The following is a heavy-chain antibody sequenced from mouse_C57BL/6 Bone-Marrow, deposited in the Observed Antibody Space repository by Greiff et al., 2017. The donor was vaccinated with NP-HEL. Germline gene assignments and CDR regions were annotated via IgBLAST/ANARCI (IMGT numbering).Heavy chain of an antibody. CDR3: TSLTTVVTFDV. CDR2: ISSGGDYI. Sequence: EVKLVESGEGLVKPGGSLKLSCAASGFTFSSYAMSWVRQTPEKRLEWVAYISSGGDYIYYADTVKGRFTISRDNTRNTLYLQMSSLKSEDTAMYYCTSLTTVVTFDVWGTGTTVTVSS. D-gene: IGHD1-1*01. CDR1: GFTFSSYA. J-gene: IGHJ1*03. V-gene: IGHV5-9-1*02.